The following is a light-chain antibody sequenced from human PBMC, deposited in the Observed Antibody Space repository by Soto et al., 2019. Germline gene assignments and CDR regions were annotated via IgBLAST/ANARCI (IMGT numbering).Light chain of an antibody. CDR1: SSDVGGYNH. J-gene: IGLJ2*01. CDR3: RSFASTDTPMV. V-gene: IGLV2-14*03. CDR2: DVS. Sequence: QSALTQPASVSGSPGQSITISCTGTSSDVGGYNHVSWYQQHPGEAPKLMIYDVSSRPSGVSNRFSGSKAADTASLTISGLQAEDEADYYCRSFASTDTPMVFGGGTKVTVL.